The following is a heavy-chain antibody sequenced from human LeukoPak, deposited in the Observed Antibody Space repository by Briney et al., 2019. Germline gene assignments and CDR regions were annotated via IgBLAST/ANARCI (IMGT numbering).Heavy chain of an antibody. CDR1: GYTFTGYY. J-gene: IGHJ4*02. Sequence: ASVKVSCKASGYTFTGYYMHWVRQAPGQGLEWMGWINPNSGGTNYAQKFQGRVTMTRDTSISTAYMELSRLRSDDTAAYYCARKRGKGEGQYDYWGQGTLVTVSS. V-gene: IGHV1-2*02. CDR3: ARKRGKGEGQYDY. D-gene: IGHD5-24*01. CDR2: INPNSGGT.